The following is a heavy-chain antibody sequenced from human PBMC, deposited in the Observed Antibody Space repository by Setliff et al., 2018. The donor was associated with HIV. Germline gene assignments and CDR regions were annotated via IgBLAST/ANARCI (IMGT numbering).Heavy chain of an antibody. V-gene: IGHV3-20*04. Sequence: GGSLRLSCAVSGFTFEDYGMSWVRQAPGKGLEWVSGINWNGGSTGYVDSVKGRFTISRDNAKNSLYLQMNSLRAEDMALYYCVRDKWLVPDTFDIWGQGIMVTVSS. J-gene: IGHJ3*02. CDR3: VRDKWLVPDTFDI. D-gene: IGHD6-19*01. CDR2: INWNGGST. CDR1: GFTFEDYG.